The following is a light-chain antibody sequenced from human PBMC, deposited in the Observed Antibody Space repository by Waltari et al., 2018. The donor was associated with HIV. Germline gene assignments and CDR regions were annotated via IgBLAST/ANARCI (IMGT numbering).Light chain of an antibody. CDR2: QDS. CDR3: QAWDRSTAV. J-gene: IGLJ2*01. Sequence: SYELTQPPSVSVSPGQTASITCSGDKLGDKYACWYQQKPGQSPVLVIYQDSKRPSGIPERFSGSNSGTTATLTISETQAMDEADYYCQAWDRSTAVFGGGTKLTVL. CDR1: KLGDKY. V-gene: IGLV3-1*01.